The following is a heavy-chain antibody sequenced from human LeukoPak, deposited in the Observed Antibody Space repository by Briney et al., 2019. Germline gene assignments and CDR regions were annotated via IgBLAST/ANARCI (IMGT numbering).Heavy chain of an antibody. CDR1: GGSISSGSYY. Sequence: SQTLSLTCTVSGGSISSGSYYWSWIRQPAGKGLEWIGRIYTSGSTNYNPSLKSRVTISVDTSKNQFSLKLSSVTAADTAVYYCARDVWGSYRYWAFDIWGQGTMFTVSS. D-gene: IGHD3-16*02. CDR3: ARDVWGSYRYWAFDI. J-gene: IGHJ3*02. CDR2: IYTSGST. V-gene: IGHV4-61*02.